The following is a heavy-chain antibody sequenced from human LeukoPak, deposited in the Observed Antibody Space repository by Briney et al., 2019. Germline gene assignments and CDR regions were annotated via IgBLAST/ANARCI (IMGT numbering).Heavy chain of an antibody. D-gene: IGHD3-3*01. CDR2: ISSSSSYI. CDR3: ETGITIFGVVMGHDY. CDR1: GFTFSSYS. V-gene: IGHV3-21*01. Sequence: TGGSLRLSCAASGFTFSSYSMNRVRQAPGKGLEWVSSISSSSSYIYYADSVKGRFTISRDNAKNSLYLQMNSLRAEDTAVYYCETGITIFGVVMGHDYWGQGTLVTVSS. J-gene: IGHJ4*02.